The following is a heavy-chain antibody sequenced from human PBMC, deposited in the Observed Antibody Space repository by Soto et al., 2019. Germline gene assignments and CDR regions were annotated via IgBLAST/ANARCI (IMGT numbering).Heavy chain of an antibody. D-gene: IGHD3-3*01. CDR2: IHHSGST. CDR1: GGSFDGYY. Sequence: SSETLSLTCALDGGSFDGYYWSWIRQSPGKGLEWIGEIHHSGSTKYNPSLKSRVSLSVDTSTKQFSLKMTSMTAADRGVYYCERDGDSWNGNFFCGRGTSVPVSA. J-gene: IGHJ4*01. V-gene: IGHV4-34*01. CDR3: ERDGDSWNGNFF.